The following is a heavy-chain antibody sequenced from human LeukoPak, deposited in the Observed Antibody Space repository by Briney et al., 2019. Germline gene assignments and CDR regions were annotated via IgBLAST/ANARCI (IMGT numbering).Heavy chain of an antibody. Sequence: ASVKVSCKASGYRFSTYEINWVRQAPGQGLEWMGWMNPNSGDAGYAQTFQGRVTFTRNTSVRTAYMELSSLRSEDTAVYYCARAGEFWSAVHVYSWGQGTLVTVSS. CDR3: ARAGEFWSAVHVYS. D-gene: IGHD3-3*01. CDR1: GYRFSTYE. V-gene: IGHV1-8*03. CDR2: MNPNSGDA. J-gene: IGHJ4*02.